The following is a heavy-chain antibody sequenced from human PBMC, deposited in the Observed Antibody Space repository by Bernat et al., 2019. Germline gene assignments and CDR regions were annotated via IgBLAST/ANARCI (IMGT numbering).Heavy chain of an antibody. J-gene: IGHJ4*02. V-gene: IGHV3-30*02. Sequence: QVQLVESGGGVVQPGGSLRLSCAASGFTFTSYGMHWIRQAPGKGLEWVAFVRYDGSNKYYADSVKGRFTISKDNSKNTLYLQMNSLGAEETAVYYCAKDESGMVATYWGQGTLVTVSS. D-gene: IGHD5-12*01. CDR3: AKDESGMVATY. CDR1: GFTFTSYG. CDR2: VRYDGSNK.